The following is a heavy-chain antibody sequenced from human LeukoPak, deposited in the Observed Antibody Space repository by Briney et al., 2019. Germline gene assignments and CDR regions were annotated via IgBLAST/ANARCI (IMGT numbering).Heavy chain of an antibody. CDR1: GFTFSSYA. J-gene: IGHJ4*02. D-gene: IGHD4-17*01. CDR3: AKEGDMYGDYVVGGYY. CDR2: ISGSGGST. Sequence: GGSLRLSCAASGFTFSSYAMSWVRQAPGKGLEWVSAISGSGGSTYYADSVKGRFTISRDNSKNTLYLQMNSLRAEDTAVYYCAKEGDMYGDYVVGGYYWGQGTLVTVSS. V-gene: IGHV3-23*01.